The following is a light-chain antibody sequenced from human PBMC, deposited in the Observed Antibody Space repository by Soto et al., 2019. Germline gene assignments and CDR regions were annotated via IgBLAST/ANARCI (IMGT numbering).Light chain of an antibody. CDR1: QSVSSN. J-gene: IGKJ4*01. V-gene: IGKV3-15*01. CDR3: QQYNNWPLT. Sequence: EIVVTQSPVTLSVSPGERATLSCRASQSVSSNLAWYQQKPGQAPRLLIYGASTRATGIPARFSGSGSGTEFTLIISGLQSEDFAVYYCQQYNNWPLTFGGGTKVEIK. CDR2: GAS.